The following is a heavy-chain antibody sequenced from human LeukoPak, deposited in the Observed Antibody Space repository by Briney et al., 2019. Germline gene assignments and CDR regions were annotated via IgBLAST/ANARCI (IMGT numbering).Heavy chain of an antibody. Sequence: GGSLRLSCATSGFTFSDYPLNWVRQAPGKGLEWVSTISGSGDNTYYADSVKGRFTISRDNSKNTLSLHMNTLRAEDTAVYYCAKDLLQTFFFDSSGYYSDAFGMWGQGTMVTVSP. J-gene: IGHJ3*02. CDR1: GFTFSDYP. CDR2: ISGSGDNT. D-gene: IGHD3-22*01. CDR3: AKDLLQTFFFDSSGYYSDAFGM. V-gene: IGHV3-23*01.